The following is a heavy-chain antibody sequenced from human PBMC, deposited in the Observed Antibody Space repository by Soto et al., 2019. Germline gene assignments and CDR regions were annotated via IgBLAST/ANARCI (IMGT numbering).Heavy chain of an antibody. CDR1: GGSISSYY. V-gene: IGHV4-59*01. CDR2: IYYSGST. Sequence: SETLSLTCTVSGGSISSYYWSWIRQPPGKGLEWIGYIYYSGSTNYNPSLKSRVTISVDTSKNQFSLKLSSVTAADTAVYYCARVVVATSAWVELDYYYMDVWGKGTPVTVSS. CDR3: ARVVVATSAWVELDYYYMDV. J-gene: IGHJ6*03. D-gene: IGHD5-12*01.